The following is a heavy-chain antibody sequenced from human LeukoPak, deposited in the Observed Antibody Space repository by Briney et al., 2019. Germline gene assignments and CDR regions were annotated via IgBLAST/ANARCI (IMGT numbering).Heavy chain of an antibody. J-gene: IGHJ4*02. CDR3: ARGVEPLAANTLAY. D-gene: IGHD1-14*01. CDR1: GFTVISND. V-gene: IGHV3-53*01. Sequence: GGSLRLSCAASGFTVISNDMTWVRQAPGKGLEWVSVLYSDGNTKYADSVQGRFTISRDHSKNTLYLEMNSLSPDYTAVYYCARGVEPLAANTLAYWGQGTLVTVSS. CDR2: LYSDGNT.